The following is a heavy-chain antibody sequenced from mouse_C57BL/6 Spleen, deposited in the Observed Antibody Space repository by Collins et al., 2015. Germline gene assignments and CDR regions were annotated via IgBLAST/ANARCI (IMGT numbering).Heavy chain of an antibody. J-gene: IGHJ3*01. CDR2: IHPNSGNT. D-gene: IGHD2-5*01. V-gene: IGHV1-64*01. CDR1: GYTFTSYW. Sequence: QVQLQQPGAELVKPGASARLSCKASGYTFTSYWMHWVKQRPGQGLEWIGMIHPNSGNTNYNEKFKSKAALTVGKSSSTAYMQLSSLTSEDSAVYYCARRAYYSNSWFAYWGQGTLVTVSA. CDR3: ARRAYYSNSWFAY.